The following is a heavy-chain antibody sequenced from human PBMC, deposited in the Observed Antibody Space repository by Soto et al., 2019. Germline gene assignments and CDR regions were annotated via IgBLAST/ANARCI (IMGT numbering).Heavy chain of an antibody. CDR1: GFTFGDYA. D-gene: IGHD2-2*02. Sequence: GGSLRLSCTASGFTFGDYAMSWVRQAPGKGLEWVGFIRSKAYGGTTEYAASVKGRFTISRDDSKSIAYLQMNRLKTDDTAVYYCTREVPVPAAIGYYYGMDVWGQGTTVTVSS. CDR2: IRSKAYGGTT. V-gene: IGHV3-49*04. J-gene: IGHJ6*02. CDR3: TREVPVPAAIGYYYGMDV.